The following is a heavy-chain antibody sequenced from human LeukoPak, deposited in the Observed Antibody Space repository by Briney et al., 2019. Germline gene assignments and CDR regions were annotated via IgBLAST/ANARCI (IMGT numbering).Heavy chain of an antibody. Sequence: GGSLRLSCAASGFTFSSYSMNWVRQAPGRGLEWVSYISSSSSTIYYADSVKGRFTISRDNAKNSLYLQTNSLRAEDTAVYYCARDLGDYYYDTVGYWGQGTLVTVSS. CDR2: ISSSSSTI. CDR3: ARDLGDYYYDTVGY. D-gene: IGHD3-22*01. CDR1: GFTFSSYS. V-gene: IGHV3-48*01. J-gene: IGHJ4*02.